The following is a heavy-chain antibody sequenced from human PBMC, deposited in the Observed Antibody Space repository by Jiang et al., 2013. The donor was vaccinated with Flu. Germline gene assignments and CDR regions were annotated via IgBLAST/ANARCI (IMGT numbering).Heavy chain of an antibody. CDR1: TFSSYA. D-gene: IGHD1-26*01. V-gene: IGHV1-69*01. J-gene: IGHJ4*02. CDR2: SSLSLVQ. Sequence: TFSSYAISWVRQALDKGLSGWEGSSLSLVQQTTHRSSKGRVTITADESTSTAYMELSSLRSEDTAVYYCARDSGSYYYFDYWGQGTLVTVSS. CDR3: ARDSGSYYYFDY.